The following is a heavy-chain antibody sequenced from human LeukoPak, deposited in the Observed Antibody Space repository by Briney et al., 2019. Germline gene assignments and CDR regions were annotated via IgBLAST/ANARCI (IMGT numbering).Heavy chain of an antibody. CDR2: INPNSGGT. CDR1: GHTFTGYY. J-gene: IGHJ4*02. D-gene: IGHD3-3*01. CDR3: ARDTSRYYDFWSGYYIREFDY. V-gene: IGHV1-2*02. Sequence: ASVKVSCKASGHTFTGYYMHWVRQAPGQGLEWMGWINPNSGGTNYAQKFQGRVTMTRDTSISTAYMELSRLRSDDTAVYYCARDTSRYYDFWSGYYIREFDYWGQGTLVTVSS.